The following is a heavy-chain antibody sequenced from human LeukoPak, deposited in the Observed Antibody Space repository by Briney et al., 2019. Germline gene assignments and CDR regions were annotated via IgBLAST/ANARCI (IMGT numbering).Heavy chain of an antibody. CDR2: ISSSGSTI. CDR1: GFTFSSYE. V-gene: IGHV3-48*03. D-gene: IGHD3-10*02. Sequence: PGGSLRLSCAASGFTFSSYEMNWVRQAPGKGLDWVSYISSSGSTIYYADSVKSRFTISRDNAKNSLYLQMNSLRAEDTAVYYCAELGITMIGGVWGKGTTVTISS. CDR3: AELGITMIGGV. J-gene: IGHJ6*04.